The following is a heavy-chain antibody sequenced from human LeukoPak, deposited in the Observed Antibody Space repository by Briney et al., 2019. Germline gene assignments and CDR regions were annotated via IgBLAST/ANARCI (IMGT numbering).Heavy chain of an antibody. Sequence: GGSLRLSCAASGFTFDDYGMSWVRQAPGKGLEWVSGINWNGGITGYADSVKGRFTISRDNAKNSLYLQMNSLRAEDTALYYCARVAEIAVATNWYFDLWGRGTLVTVSS. CDR3: ARVAEIAVATNWYFDL. J-gene: IGHJ2*01. CDR1: GFTFDDYG. V-gene: IGHV3-20*04. CDR2: INWNGGIT. D-gene: IGHD6-19*01.